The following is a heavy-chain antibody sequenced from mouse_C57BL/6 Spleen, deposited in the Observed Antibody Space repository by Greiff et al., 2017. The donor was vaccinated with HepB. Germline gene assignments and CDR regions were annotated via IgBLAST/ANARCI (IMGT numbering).Heavy chain of an antibody. D-gene: IGHD2-5*01. V-gene: IGHV1-53*01. CDR1: GYTFTSYW. Sequence: VQLQQSGTELVKPGASVKLSCKASGYTFTSYWMHWVKQRPGQGLEWIGNINPSNGGTNYNEKFKSKATLTVDKSSSTAYMQLSSLTSEDSAVYYCARWSYSNYPFDYWGQGTTLTVSS. CDR2: INPSNGGT. CDR3: ARWSYSNYPFDY. J-gene: IGHJ2*01.